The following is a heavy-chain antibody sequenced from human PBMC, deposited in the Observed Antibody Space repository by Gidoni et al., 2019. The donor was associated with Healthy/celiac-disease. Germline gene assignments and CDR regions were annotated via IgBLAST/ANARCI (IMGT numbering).Heavy chain of an antibody. Sequence: GSTYYADSVKGRFTISRDNSKNTLYLQMNSLRAEDTAVYYCAKEAGATKPYFDYWGQGTLVTVSS. D-gene: IGHD1-26*01. CDR3: AKEAGATKPYFDY. J-gene: IGHJ4*02. V-gene: IGHV3-23*01. CDR2: GST.